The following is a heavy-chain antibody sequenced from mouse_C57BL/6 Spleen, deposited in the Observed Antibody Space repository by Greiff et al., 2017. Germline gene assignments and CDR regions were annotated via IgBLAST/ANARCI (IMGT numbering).Heavy chain of an antibody. D-gene: IGHD1-1*01. J-gene: IGHJ3*01. CDR2: IDPNSGGT. CDR1: GYTFTSYW. Sequence: QVQLKQPGAELVKPGASVKLSCKASGYTFTSYWMHWVKQRPGRGLEWSGRIDPNSGGTKYNEKFKSKATLTVDKPSSTAYMQLSSLTSEDSAVYYCAGGSSYYWFAYWGQGTLVTVSA. V-gene: IGHV1-72*01. CDR3: AGGSSYYWFAY.